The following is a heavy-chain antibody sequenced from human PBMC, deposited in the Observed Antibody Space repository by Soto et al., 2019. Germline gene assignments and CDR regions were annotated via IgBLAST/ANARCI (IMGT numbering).Heavy chain of an antibody. D-gene: IGHD3-10*01. V-gene: IGHV1-69*06. CDR2: IIPIFGTA. J-gene: IGHJ6*02. Sequence: SVKVSFKASGGTFSSYAISWLRQAPGQGLEWMGGIIPIFGTANYAQKFQGRVTITADKSTSTAYMELSSLRSEDTAVYYCARGSGTDYYYYGMDVWGQGTTVTVSS. CDR1: GGTFSSYA. CDR3: ARGSGTDYYYYGMDV.